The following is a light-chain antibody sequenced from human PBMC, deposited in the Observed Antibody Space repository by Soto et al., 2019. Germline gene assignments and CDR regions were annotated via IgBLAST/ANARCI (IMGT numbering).Light chain of an antibody. CDR3: LQYKSYPWT. CDR1: QNINSW. J-gene: IGKJ1*01. V-gene: IGKV1-5*01. Sequence: DIHMTQSPSTLSASVGDRVTITCRASQNINSWLAWYQQKPGKAPKLLIYEASSLEIGVSSRLSGTGYGTEFTLTINSLQPGDLAAYYCLQYKSYPWTSWEGTKL. CDR2: EAS.